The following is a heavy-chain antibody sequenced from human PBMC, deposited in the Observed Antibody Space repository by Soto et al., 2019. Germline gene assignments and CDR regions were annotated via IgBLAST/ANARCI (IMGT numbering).Heavy chain of an antibody. J-gene: IGHJ4*02. CDR1: GFTVSSNY. D-gene: IGHD2-21*02. CDR3: ARDTCGGDCYSHFDY. V-gene: IGHV3-66*01. CDR2: IYSGGST. Sequence: EVQLVESGGGLVQPGGSLRLSCAASGFTVSSNYMSWVRQAPGKGLEWVSVIYSGGSTYYADSVKGRFTISRDNSKNTLYLQMNSLRAEDTAVYYCARDTCGGDCYSHFDYWGQGTLVTVSS.